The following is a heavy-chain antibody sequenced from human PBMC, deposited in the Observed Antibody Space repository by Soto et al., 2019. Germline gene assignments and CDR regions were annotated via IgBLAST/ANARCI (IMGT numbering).Heavy chain of an antibody. CDR3: AKGPHAGYDYVWGSYRYSEMDY. V-gene: IGHV3-30*18. J-gene: IGHJ4*02. D-gene: IGHD3-16*02. CDR1: GFTFSSYG. CDR2: ITYDGSSK. Sequence: QVQLVESGGGVVQPGRSLRLSCAASGFTFSSYGMHWVRQAPGKGLVWVAVITYDGSSKYYADSVKGRFTISRDNSKNTLYRQMNSLRAEVTAVYYSAKGPHAGYDYVWGSYRYSEMDYWGQGTLVTVSS.